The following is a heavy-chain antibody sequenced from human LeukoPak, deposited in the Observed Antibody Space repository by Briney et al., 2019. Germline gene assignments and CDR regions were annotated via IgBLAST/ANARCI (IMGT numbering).Heavy chain of an antibody. J-gene: IGHJ4*02. V-gene: IGHV3-48*03. CDR2: ISSNGDAM. CDR1: GFTFSSYE. CDR3: ARGQRYYDSNGYYSNS. Sequence: PGGSLRLSCAASGFTFSSYEMNWVRQAPGKGLEWVSHISSNGDAMYYADSVKGRFTISRDNAKNSLYLQMNSLRAEDTAVYYCARGQRYYDSNGYYSNSWGQGALVTVSS. D-gene: IGHD3-22*01.